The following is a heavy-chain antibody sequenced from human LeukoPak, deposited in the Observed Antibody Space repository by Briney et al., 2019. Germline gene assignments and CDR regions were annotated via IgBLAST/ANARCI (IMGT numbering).Heavy chain of an antibody. D-gene: IGHD3-22*01. CDR1: GLTFSSYA. CDR2: IRGSGDNT. J-gene: IGHJ4*02. CDR3: AKGPQSSAQYHFDY. Sequence: PGGSLRLSCAVSGLTFSSYAMTWVRQAPGKGLEWVPTIRGSGDNTYHADSVKGRLTISRDNSKSTLYLQMNSLRAEDTAVYYCAKGPQSSAQYHFDYWGQGTLVTVSS. V-gene: IGHV3-23*01.